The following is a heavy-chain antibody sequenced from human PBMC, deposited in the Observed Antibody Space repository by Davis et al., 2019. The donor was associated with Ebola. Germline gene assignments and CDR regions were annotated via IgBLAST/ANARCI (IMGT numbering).Heavy chain of an antibody. J-gene: IGHJ3*02. Sequence: AASVKVSCKASGYTFKNYAISWVRQAPGQGLEWMGWISAYNGNTNYAQILQGRVTMTTDTSTGTAYMELRSLRSDDTAVYFCARTSIVGTTTTASDIWGQGTTVTVS. V-gene: IGHV1-18*01. CDR2: ISAYNGNT. D-gene: IGHD1-26*01. CDR3: ARTSIVGTTTTASDI. CDR1: GYTFKNYA.